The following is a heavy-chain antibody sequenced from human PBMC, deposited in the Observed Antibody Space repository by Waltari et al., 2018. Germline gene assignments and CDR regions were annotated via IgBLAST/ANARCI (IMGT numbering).Heavy chain of an antibody. Sequence: QVQLQESGPGLVKPSQTLSLTCTVSGGSITSSSYYWSWIRQHSGKGLEWIGYIDYSGSTDYTPSLMSLVTISVDTSKIQFSLKLSSVTAADTAVYYCARYTSGASSGWAARGPFDYWGQGTLVTVSS. J-gene: IGHJ4*02. CDR3: ARYTSGASSGWAARGPFDY. CDR2: IDYSGST. CDR1: GGSITSSSYY. D-gene: IGHD6-19*01. V-gene: IGHV4-31*01.